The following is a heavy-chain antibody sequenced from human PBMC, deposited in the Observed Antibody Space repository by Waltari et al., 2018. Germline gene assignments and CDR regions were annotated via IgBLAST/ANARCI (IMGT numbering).Heavy chain of an antibody. V-gene: IGHV3-23*01. CDR1: GFTFSSYA. CDR2: ISSTGGST. D-gene: IGHD6-13*01. CDR3: AKKDRITAAGTNAFDI. J-gene: IGHJ3*02. Sequence: EVQLLESGGGLVQPGGSLRLSCAASGFTFSSYAMSWVRQPPGKGLEWVSGISSTGGSTYYADSVKGRFTISRDNSKNTLYLQINSLRAEDTAVYYCAKKDRITAAGTNAFDIWGQGTMVSVSS.